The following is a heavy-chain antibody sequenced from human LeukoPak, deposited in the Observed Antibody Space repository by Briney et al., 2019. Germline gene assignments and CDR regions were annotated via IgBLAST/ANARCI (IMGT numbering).Heavy chain of an antibody. Sequence: PGGSLRLSCAASGFTFSSYGMHWVRQAPGKGLEWVAVISYDGSNKYYADSVKGRFTISRDNSKNTLYLQMNSLRAEDTAVYYCAKDRRGRIMIFYWGQGTLVTVSS. CDR2: ISYDGSNK. CDR1: GFTFSSYG. V-gene: IGHV3-30*18. D-gene: IGHD3-9*01. J-gene: IGHJ4*02. CDR3: AKDRRGRIMIFY.